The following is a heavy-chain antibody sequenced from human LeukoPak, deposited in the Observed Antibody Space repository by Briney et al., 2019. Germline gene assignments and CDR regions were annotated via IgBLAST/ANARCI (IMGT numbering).Heavy chain of an antibody. V-gene: IGHV4-59*08. Sequence: SETLSLTCTVSGGSISPYYWSWIRQPPGKGLEWIGYIYYSGSTNYNPSLKSRVTISVDTSKNQFSLKLSSVTAADTAVYYCARAIGYCSSTSCPNWFDPWGQGTLVTVSS. D-gene: IGHD2-2*03. CDR2: IYYSGST. J-gene: IGHJ5*02. CDR1: GGSISPYY. CDR3: ARAIGYCSSTSCPNWFDP.